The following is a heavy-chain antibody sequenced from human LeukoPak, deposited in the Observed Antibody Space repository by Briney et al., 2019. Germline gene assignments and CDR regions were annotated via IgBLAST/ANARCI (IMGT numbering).Heavy chain of an antibody. CDR2: ISSSGSTI. CDR3: ARDRVVPAASFDY. D-gene: IGHD2-2*01. V-gene: IGHV3-11*01. CDR1: GFTFSDYY. Sequence: GGSLRLSCAASGFTFSDYYMSWIRQAPGKGLEWVSYISSSGSTIYYADSVKGRFTISRDNAKNSLYLQMNSLRAEGTAVYYCARDRVVPAASFDYWGQGTLVTVSS. J-gene: IGHJ4*02.